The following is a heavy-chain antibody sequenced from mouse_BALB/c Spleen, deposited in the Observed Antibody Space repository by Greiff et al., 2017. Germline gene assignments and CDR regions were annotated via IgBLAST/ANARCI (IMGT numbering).Heavy chain of an antibody. Sequence: VQLHQSGAELVRPGTSVKVSCKASGYAFTNYLIEWVKQRPGQGLEWIGVINPGSGGTNYNEKFKGKATLTEDKTSSTAYMQLSSLTSDDSAVFLCARGGYFDDWGQGTTLTVSS. V-gene: IGHV1-54*01. CDR1: GYAFTNYL. CDR2: INPGSGGT. CDR3: ARGGYFDD. J-gene: IGHJ2*01.